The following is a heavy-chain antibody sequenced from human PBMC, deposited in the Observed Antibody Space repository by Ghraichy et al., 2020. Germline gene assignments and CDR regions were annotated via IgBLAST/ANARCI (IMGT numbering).Heavy chain of an antibody. D-gene: IGHD2-15*01. CDR3: AREGGNYCSGGSCSRDFDY. CDR2: ITSSGTTI. CDR1: GFTFSSYA. V-gene: IGHV3-48*01. Sequence: GGSLRLSCAASGFTFSSYAMDWVRQAPGKGLEWLSYITSSGTTIYYADSVKGRFTISRDNAKNSLYLQMSSLRGEDTAVYYCAREGGNYCSGGSCSRDFDYWGQGTLVTVSS. J-gene: IGHJ4*02.